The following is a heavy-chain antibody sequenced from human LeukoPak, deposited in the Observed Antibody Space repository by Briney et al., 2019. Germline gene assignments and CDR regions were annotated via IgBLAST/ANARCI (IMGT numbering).Heavy chain of an antibody. D-gene: IGHD3-16*01. CDR1: GGSISSYY. J-gene: IGHJ6*03. Sequence: PSETLSLTCTVSGGSISSYYWSWIRQPPGKGLEWIGYIYYTGSIKYNPSLKSRVSISVDTSKNQFSLKLSSVTAADTAVYYCARETSQKGAHYMDVWGKGTTVTISS. CDR2: IYYTGSI. CDR3: ARETSQKGAHYMDV. V-gene: IGHV4-59*01.